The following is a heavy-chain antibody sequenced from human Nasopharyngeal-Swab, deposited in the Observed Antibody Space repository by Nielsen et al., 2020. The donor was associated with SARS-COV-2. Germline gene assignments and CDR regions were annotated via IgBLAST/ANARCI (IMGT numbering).Heavy chain of an antibody. CDR3: ARGLRNTMIVVVITIVRYWFDP. J-gene: IGHJ5*02. V-gene: IGHV1-3*01. D-gene: IGHD3-22*01. Sequence: ASVKVSCKASGYTFTSYAMHWVRQAPGQRLEWMGWINAGNGNTKYSQKFQGRVTMTRNTSISTAYMELSSLRSEDTAVYYCARGLRNTMIVVVITIVRYWFDPWGQGTLGTVSS. CDR2: INAGNGNT. CDR1: GYTFTSYA.